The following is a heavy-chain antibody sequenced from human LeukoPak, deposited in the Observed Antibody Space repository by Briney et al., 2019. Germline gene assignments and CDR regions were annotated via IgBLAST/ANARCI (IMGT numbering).Heavy chain of an antibody. CDR1: GFTFSSYS. CDR3: ARGYTYYYDSSPKCYFDY. J-gene: IGHJ4*02. CDR2: ISSSSSYI. D-gene: IGHD3-22*01. Sequence: PGGSLRLSCAASGFTFSSYSMNWVRQAPGKGLEWVSSISSSSSYIYYADSVKGRFTISRDNAKNSLYLQMNSLRAEDTAVYYCARGYTYYYDSSPKCYFDYWGQGTLVTVSS. V-gene: IGHV3-21*01.